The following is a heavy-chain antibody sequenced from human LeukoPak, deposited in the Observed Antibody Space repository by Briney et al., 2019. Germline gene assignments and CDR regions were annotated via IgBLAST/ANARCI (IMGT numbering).Heavy chain of an antibody. Sequence: GGSLRLSCAASGFTVSSNYMSWVRQAPGKGLEWVSAISGSGGSTYYADSVKGRFTISRDNSKNTLYLQMNSLRAEDTAVYYYAKPKSGPGWYFDYWGQGTLVTVSS. CDR1: GFTVSSNY. V-gene: IGHV3-23*01. J-gene: IGHJ4*02. CDR3: AKPKSGPGWYFDY. CDR2: ISGSGGST. D-gene: IGHD2-8*02.